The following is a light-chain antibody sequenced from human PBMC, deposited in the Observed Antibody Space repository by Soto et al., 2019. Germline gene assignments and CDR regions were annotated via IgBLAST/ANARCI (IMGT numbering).Light chain of an antibody. V-gene: IGLV7-43*01. CDR3: LLYYGGVNV. Sequence: QAVVTQDPSLTVSPGGTVTLTCASSTGAVTSGYYPNWFQQKPGQAPKALIYSTSNKRSWTPARFSGSLLGGKAALTLSGVQPEDEDDYYCLLYYGGVNVFGGGTKLTVL. CDR2: STS. J-gene: IGLJ2*01. CDR1: TGAVTSGYY.